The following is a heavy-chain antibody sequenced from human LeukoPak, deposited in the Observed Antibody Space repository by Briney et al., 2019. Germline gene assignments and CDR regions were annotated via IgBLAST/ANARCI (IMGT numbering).Heavy chain of an antibody. Sequence: GGSLRLSCAASGFTFSYYAMSWVRQAPGKGLEWVSAISGSGGSTYYADSVKGRFTISRDNSKNTLYLQMNSLRAEDTAVYYCAKDKTGGRTGYFDYWGQGTLVTVSS. CDR3: AKDKTGGRTGYFDY. V-gene: IGHV3-23*01. D-gene: IGHD2-15*01. CDR1: GFTFSYYA. CDR2: ISGSGGST. J-gene: IGHJ4*02.